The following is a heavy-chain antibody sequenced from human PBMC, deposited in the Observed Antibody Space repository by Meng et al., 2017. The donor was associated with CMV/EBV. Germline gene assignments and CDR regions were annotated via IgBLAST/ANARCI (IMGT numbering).Heavy chain of an antibody. CDR1: GFTFSSYW. D-gene: IGHD3-3*01. V-gene: IGHV3-7*01. CDR2: IKQGGSEK. J-gene: IGHJ4*02. CDR3: ARPIGSSLEWYPDY. Sequence: GGSLRLSCAASGFTFSSYWMSWVRQAPGKGLEWVAHIKQGGSEKYYVDSVKGRFTISRDNAKNSLYLQMNSLRAEDTAVYYCARPIGSSLEWYPDYWGQGTLVTVSS.